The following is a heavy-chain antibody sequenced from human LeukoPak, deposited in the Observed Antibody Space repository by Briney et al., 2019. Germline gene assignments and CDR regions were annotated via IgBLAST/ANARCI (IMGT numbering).Heavy chain of an antibody. V-gene: IGHV3-23*01. Sequence: GGSLRLSCAASGFTFSSCAMNWVRQAPGKGLEWVSAISGPGGGTYYADSVKGRFTISRDNSKNTLYLQMNSLRAEDTAVYYCAKTRPLDSSSWSHGDYWGQGTLVTVSS. CDR2: ISGPGGGT. CDR1: GFTFSSCA. J-gene: IGHJ4*02. CDR3: AKTRPLDSSSWSHGDY. D-gene: IGHD6-13*01.